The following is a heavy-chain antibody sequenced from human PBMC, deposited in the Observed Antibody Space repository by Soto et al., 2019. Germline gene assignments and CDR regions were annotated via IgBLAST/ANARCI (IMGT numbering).Heavy chain of an antibody. J-gene: IGHJ4*02. Sequence: SETLSLTCTVSGGSVSSGSYYWGWMRQPPGKDLEWIGYIYYSGTTNYNPSLKSRVTISVDTSKNQFSLKLSSVTAADTAVYHCERGYSGRFVDYWGQGTLVTVSS. CDR2: IYYSGTT. D-gene: IGHD1-26*01. CDR1: GGSVSSGSYY. CDR3: ERGYSGRFVDY. V-gene: IGHV4-61*01.